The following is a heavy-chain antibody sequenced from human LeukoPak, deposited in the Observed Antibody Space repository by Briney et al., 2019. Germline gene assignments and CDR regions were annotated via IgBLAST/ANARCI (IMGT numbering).Heavy chain of an antibody. CDR1: GFTFSSYG. D-gene: IGHD2-21*01. Sequence: GGSLRLSCAASGFTFSSYGMHWVRQAPGKGLEWVAFIRYDGGNKYYADSVKGRFTISRDNSKNTLYLQMNNLRAEGTAVYYCAKDRLAYCGGDCYSWYFQHWGQGTLVTVSS. CDR3: AKDRLAYCGGDCYSWYFQH. V-gene: IGHV3-30*02. CDR2: IRYDGGNK. J-gene: IGHJ1*01.